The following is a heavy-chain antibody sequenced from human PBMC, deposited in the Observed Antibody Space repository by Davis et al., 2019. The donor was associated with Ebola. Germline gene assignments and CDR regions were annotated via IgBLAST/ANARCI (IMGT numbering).Heavy chain of an antibody. V-gene: IGHV3-23*01. D-gene: IGHD2/OR15-2a*01. CDR1: GFTFGDYA. J-gene: IGHJ3*01. Sequence: PGGSLRLSCSAYGFTFGDYAMSWVRRAPGKGLEWVSTLGLSADTYYADSVKGRFTISRDNSKNTLHLQMNSLRVEDTAMYYCVKDTSNIWFDVWGQGTLVTVSA. CDR2: LGLSADT. CDR3: VKDTSNIWFDV.